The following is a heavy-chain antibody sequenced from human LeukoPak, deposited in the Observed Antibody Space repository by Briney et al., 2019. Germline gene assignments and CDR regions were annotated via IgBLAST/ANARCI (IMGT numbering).Heavy chain of an antibody. Sequence: GGSLRLSCVASEFTFSSYAMHWVRPTPGKGLEWVAIISYDGSNKYYADSVKGRFTISRDNSKNTLYLQMNSLRAEDTAVYYCARDSSAMYSGTYYGPGYWGQGTQVTVSS. V-gene: IGHV3-30*04. J-gene: IGHJ4*02. CDR1: EFTFSSYA. CDR2: ISYDGSNK. D-gene: IGHD1-26*01. CDR3: ARDSSAMYSGTYYGPGY.